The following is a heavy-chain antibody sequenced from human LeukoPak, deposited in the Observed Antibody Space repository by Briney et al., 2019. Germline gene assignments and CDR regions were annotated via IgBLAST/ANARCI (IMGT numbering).Heavy chain of an antibody. V-gene: IGHV4-39*07. J-gene: IGHJ3*02. CDR1: GGSISSSSYY. CDR3: ARSVEGGDIVVVPAAMPDAFDI. D-gene: IGHD2-2*01. Sequence: PSETLSLTCIVSGGSISSSSYYWGWIRQPPGKGLEWIGSIYYSGRNYYSPSLKSRVTISVDTSKNQFSLKLSSVTAADTAVYYCARSVEGGDIVVVPAAMPDAFDIWGQGTMVTVSS. CDR2: IYYSGRN.